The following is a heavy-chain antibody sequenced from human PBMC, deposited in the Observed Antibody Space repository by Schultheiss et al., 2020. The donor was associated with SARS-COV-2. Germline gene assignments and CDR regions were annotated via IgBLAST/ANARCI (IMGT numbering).Heavy chain of an antibody. CDR2: ISGSGGST. CDR1: GFTFSNAW. D-gene: IGHD6-6*01. CDR3: AKVEPSIAAPFDY. Sequence: GGSLRLSCAASGFTFSNAWMSWVRQAPGKGQEWVSAISGSGGSTYYADSVKGRFTISRDNSKNTLYLQMNSLRAEDTAVYYCAKVEPSIAAPFDYWGQGTLVTVSS. V-gene: IGHV3-23*01. J-gene: IGHJ4*02.